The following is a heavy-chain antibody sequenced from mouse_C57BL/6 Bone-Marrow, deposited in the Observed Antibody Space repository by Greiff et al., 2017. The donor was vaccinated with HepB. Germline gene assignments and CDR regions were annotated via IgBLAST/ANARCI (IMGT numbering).Heavy chain of an antibody. CDR2: IRNKANGYTT. V-gene: IGHV7-3*01. CDR1: GFTFTDYY. J-gene: IGHJ3*01. Sequence: EVKLMESGGGLVQPGGSLSLSCAASGFTFTDYYMSWVRQPPGKALEWLGFIRNKANGYTTEYSASVKGRFTISRDNSQRILYLQMNALRAEDSATYYCARYAYGVFAYWGQGTLVTVSA. D-gene: IGHD6-5*01. CDR3: ARYAYGVFAY.